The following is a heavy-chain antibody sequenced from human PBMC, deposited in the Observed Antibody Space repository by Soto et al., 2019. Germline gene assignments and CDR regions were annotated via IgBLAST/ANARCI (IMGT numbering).Heavy chain of an antibody. CDR1: GGSISSSNW. CDR2: IYHSGST. V-gene: IGHV4-4*02. D-gene: IGHD6-6*01. Sequence: PSETLSLTCAVSGGSISSSNWWSWVRQPPGKGLEWIGEIYHSGSTNYNPSLKSRVTISVDKSKNQFSLKLSSVAAADTAVYYCARFLSSSSGFDYWGQGTLVTVSS. J-gene: IGHJ4*02. CDR3: ARFLSSSSGFDY.